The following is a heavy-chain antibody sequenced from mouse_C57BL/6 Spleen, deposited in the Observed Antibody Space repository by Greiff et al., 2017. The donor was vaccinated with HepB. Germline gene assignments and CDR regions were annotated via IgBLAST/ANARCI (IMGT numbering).Heavy chain of an antibody. Sequence: EVKLMESGGGLVQPGGSMKLSCVASGFTFSNYWMNWVRQSPEKGLEWVAQIRLKSDNYATHYAESVKGRFTISRDDSKSSVYLQMNNLRAEDTGIYYCTGGGGYYDYAMDYWGQGTSVTVSS. CDR1: GFTFSNYW. D-gene: IGHD2-3*01. CDR2: IRLKSDNYAT. CDR3: TGGGGYYDYAMDY. J-gene: IGHJ4*01. V-gene: IGHV6-3*01.